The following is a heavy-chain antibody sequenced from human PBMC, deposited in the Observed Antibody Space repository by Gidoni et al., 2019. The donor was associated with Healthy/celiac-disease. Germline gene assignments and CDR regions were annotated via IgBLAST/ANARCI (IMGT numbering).Heavy chain of an antibody. CDR3: ARDLKQQWPVR. Sequence: EVQLVESGGGLSQPGGSLRLSWAAPGFTVSSNYMSWVRQGPGKGLEWVSVIYSGGSTYYADSVKGRFTISRDNSKNTLYLQMNSLRAEDTAVYYCARDLKQQWPVRWGQGTLVTVSS. V-gene: IGHV3-53*01. D-gene: IGHD6-19*01. CDR2: IYSGGST. J-gene: IGHJ4*02. CDR1: GFTVSSNY.